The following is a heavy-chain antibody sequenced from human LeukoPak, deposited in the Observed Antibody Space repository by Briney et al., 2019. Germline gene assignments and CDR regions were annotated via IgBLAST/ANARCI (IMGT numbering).Heavy chain of an antibody. Sequence: GGSLRLSCAASGFTFSTYEMNWVRQAPGKGLEWVLYISSSGSTIYYADSVKGRFTISRDNAKNSLYLQMNSLRAEDTAIYYCAREGAVGGVFDYWGQGTLVTVSS. V-gene: IGHV3-48*03. CDR1: GFTFSTYE. J-gene: IGHJ4*02. D-gene: IGHD1-26*01. CDR3: AREGAVGGVFDY. CDR2: ISSSGSTI.